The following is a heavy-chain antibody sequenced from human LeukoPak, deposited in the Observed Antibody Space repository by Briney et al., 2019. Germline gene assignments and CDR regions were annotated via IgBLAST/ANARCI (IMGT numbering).Heavy chain of an antibody. D-gene: IGHD3-10*01. CDR1: GGSISSYY. V-gene: IGHV4-59*01. Sequence: PSETLSLTCSVSGGSISSYYWSRIRQPPGKGLEWIGYIYYSGSTNYNPSLKSRVTISVDTSKNQFSLKLSSVTAADTAVYYCARDRRSYYGSGSYLDYWGQGTLVTVSS. J-gene: IGHJ4*02. CDR2: IYYSGST. CDR3: ARDRRSYYGSGSYLDY.